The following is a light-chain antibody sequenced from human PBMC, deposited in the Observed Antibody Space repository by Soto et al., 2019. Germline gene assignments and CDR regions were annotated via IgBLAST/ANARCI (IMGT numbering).Light chain of an antibody. V-gene: IGKV3-20*01. CDR2: GAS. CDR1: QSVYNNY. J-gene: IGKJ1*01. CDR3: QQYASSPLT. Sequence: EIVLTHSPGTLSLSPGERATLSCRASQSVYNNYLAWYQLKPGQAPRLVIYGASSRATGIPDRFSASGSGKDCTLTISRLEPEDFAVYYCQQYASSPLTFGQGTKVEIK.